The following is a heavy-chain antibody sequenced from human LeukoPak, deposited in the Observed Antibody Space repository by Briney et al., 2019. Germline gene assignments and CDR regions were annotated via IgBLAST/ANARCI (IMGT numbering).Heavy chain of an antibody. CDR1: GFTFSSYA. Sequence: GGSLRLSCAASGFTFSSYAMSWVRQAPGKGLEWVSAISGSGGSTYYADSVKGRFTTSRHNSKNTLYLQMNSLRAEDTAVYYCARAVAGTLRYWGQGTLVTVSS. D-gene: IGHD6-19*01. J-gene: IGHJ4*02. CDR2: ISGSGGST. CDR3: ARAVAGTLRY. V-gene: IGHV3-23*01.